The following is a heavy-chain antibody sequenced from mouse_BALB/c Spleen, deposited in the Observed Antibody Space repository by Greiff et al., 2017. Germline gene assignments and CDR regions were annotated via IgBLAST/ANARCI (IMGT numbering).Heavy chain of an antibody. D-gene: IGHD2-14*01. CDR3: TRSGYDPFAY. V-gene: IGHV1S22*01. J-gene: IGHJ3*01. CDR1: GYTFTSYW. Sequence: LQQPGSELVRPGASVKLSCKASGYTFTSYWMHWVKQRHGQGLEWIGNIYPGSGSTNYDEKFKSKGTLTVDASSSTAYMHLSSLTSEDSAVYYCTRSGYDPFAYWGQGTLVTVSA. CDR2: IYPGSGST.